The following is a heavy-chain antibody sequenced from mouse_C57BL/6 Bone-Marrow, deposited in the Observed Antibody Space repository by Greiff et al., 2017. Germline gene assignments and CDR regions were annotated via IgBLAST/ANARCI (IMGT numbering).Heavy chain of an antibody. CDR3: AHGNYFYWYFAV. CDR2: IDPSDSYT. Sequence: VQLVESGAELVRPGTSVKLSCKASGYTFTSYWLHWVKQRPGQGLEWIGVIDPSDSYTNYNQKFKGKATLTVDTSSSTAYMQLSSLTSEDSAVYYCAHGNYFYWYFAVWGTGTTVTVSS. J-gene: IGHJ1*03. D-gene: IGHD2-1*01. CDR1: GYTFTSYW. V-gene: IGHV1-59*01.